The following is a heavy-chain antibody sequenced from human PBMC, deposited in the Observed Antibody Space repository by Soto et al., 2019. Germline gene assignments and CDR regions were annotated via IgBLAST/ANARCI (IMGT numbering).Heavy chain of an antibody. V-gene: IGHV1-69*06. CDR3: AGGPIAVAAAGAEYFQH. CDR2: IIPIFGTA. D-gene: IGHD6-19*01. Sequence: QVQLVQSGAEVKKPGSSVKVSCKASGGTFSSYAISWVRQAPGQGLEWMGGIIPIFGTANYAQKFQGRVTITADKSTSTAYMELSRLRSEETAVYYCAGGPIAVAAAGAEYFQHWGQGTLVTVSS. J-gene: IGHJ1*01. CDR1: GGTFSSYA.